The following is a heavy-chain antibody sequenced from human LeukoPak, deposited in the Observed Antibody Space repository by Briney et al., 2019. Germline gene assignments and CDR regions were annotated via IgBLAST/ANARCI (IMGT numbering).Heavy chain of an antibody. CDR3: ARGLSNCSGGSCYSLTYYYYYGVDV. V-gene: IGHV4-34*01. CDR2: INHSGST. D-gene: IGHD2-15*01. Sequence: SETLSLTCAVYGGSFSGYYWSWIRQPPGKGLEWIGEINHSGSTNYNPSLKSRVTISVDTSKNQFSLKLSSVTAADTAVYYCARGLSNCSGGSCYSLTYYYYYGVDVWGKGTTVTVSS. CDR1: GGSFSGYY. J-gene: IGHJ6*04.